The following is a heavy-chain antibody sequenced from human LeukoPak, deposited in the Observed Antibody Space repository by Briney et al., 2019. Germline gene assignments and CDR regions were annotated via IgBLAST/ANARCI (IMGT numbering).Heavy chain of an antibody. J-gene: IGHJ1*01. V-gene: IGHV3-30*04. D-gene: IGHD6-13*01. CDR3: AKSSSSWYGEYFQH. CDR1: GFTFSSYA. CDR2: ISYDGSNK. Sequence: PGGSLRLSCAASGFTFSSYAMHWVRQAPGKELEWVAVISYDGSNKYYADSVKGRFTISRDNSKNTLYLQMNSLRAEDTAVYYCAKSSSSWYGEYFQHWGQGTLVTVSS.